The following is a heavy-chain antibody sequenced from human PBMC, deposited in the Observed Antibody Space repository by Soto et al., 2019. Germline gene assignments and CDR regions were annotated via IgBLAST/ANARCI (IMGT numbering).Heavy chain of an antibody. Sequence: QVQLQESGPGLVKPSETLSLTCTVSGGSISSYYWSWIRQPPGKGLEWIGYIYYSGSTNYNPSLTSRVTISVDTSKNQFSLKLSSVTAADTAVYYCARGGARTIFGVVYYFDYWGQGTLVTVSS. CDR2: IYYSGST. J-gene: IGHJ4*02. CDR3: ARGGARTIFGVVYYFDY. CDR1: GGSISSYY. V-gene: IGHV4-59*08. D-gene: IGHD3-3*01.